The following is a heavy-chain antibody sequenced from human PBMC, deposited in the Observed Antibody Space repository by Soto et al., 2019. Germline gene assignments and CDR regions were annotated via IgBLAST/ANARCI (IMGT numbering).Heavy chain of an antibody. CDR2: ISAYNGNT. V-gene: IGHV1-18*04. J-gene: IGHJ6*02. CDR1: GYTFTSYG. Sequence: GASVKFSCKASGYTFTSYGISWVRQAPGQGLEWMGWISAYNGNTNYAQKLQGRVTMTTDTSTSTAYMELRSLRSDDTAVYYCARRTQLEDTAMVGYYCYGMDVWGQGTTVTVSS. D-gene: IGHD5-18*01. CDR3: ARRTQLEDTAMVGYYCYGMDV.